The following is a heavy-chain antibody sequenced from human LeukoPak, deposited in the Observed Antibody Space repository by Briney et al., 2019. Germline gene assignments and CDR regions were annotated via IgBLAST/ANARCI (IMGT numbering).Heavy chain of an antibody. CDR1: GFTFSSYS. J-gene: IGHJ4*02. CDR2: ISSSSSYI. CDR3: ARDDPTAMGCFDY. Sequence: GGSLRLSCAASGFTFSSYSMNWVRQAPGKGLEWVSSISSSSSYIYYADSVKGRFTISRDNAKNSLYLQVNSLRAEDTAVYYCARDDPTAMGCFDYWGQGTLVTVSS. D-gene: IGHD5-18*01. V-gene: IGHV3-21*01.